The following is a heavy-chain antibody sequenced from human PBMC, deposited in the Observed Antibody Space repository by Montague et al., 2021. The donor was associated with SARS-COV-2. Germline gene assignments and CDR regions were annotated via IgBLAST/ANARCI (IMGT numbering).Heavy chain of an antibody. V-gene: IGHV4-59*01. Sequence: SETLSLTCNVSGGSFTLYYWSWIRQTPGKGLEWIGFIYYSGSTNYNPSLKSRVTMSVDTSKNQFSLKLTSVTAADTAVYYCARVKFDFDIGVLRNDHFDYWGQGILVTVSS. D-gene: IGHD2-15*01. CDR3: ARVKFDFDIGVLRNDHFDY. J-gene: IGHJ4*02. CDR1: GGSFTLYY. CDR2: IYYSGST.